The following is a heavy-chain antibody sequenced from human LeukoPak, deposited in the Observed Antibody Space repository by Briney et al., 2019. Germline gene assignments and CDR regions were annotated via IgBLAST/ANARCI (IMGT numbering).Heavy chain of an antibody. CDR1: GFTFSRFE. CDR3: ARGRGCSSLSCYPDY. D-gene: IGHD2-2*01. CDR2: ISPGSNYK. Sequence: GGSLRLSCVASGFTFSRFEMNWVRQAPGKGLEWVSSISPGSNYKHYANSVKGRFTISRDNAKNSLYLQMNSLGAEDTALYYCARGRGCSSLSCYPDYWGQGTLVTVSS. J-gene: IGHJ4*02. V-gene: IGHV3-21*01.